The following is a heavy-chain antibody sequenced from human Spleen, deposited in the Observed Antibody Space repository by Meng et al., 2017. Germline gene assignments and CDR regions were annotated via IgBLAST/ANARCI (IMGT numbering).Heavy chain of an antibody. D-gene: IGHD1-14*01. V-gene: IGHV3-23*01. CDR2: ISGSGGST. Sequence: GESLKISCAASGFTFSNYAMSWVRQAPGKGLEWVSDISGSGGSTYYADSVKGRFTISRDNSKNMLYLQMNSLRAEDTAVYYCARVVTEYHKGNDGFDIWGQGTMVTVSS. CDR3: ARVVTEYHKGNDGFDI. CDR1: GFTFSNYA. J-gene: IGHJ3*02.